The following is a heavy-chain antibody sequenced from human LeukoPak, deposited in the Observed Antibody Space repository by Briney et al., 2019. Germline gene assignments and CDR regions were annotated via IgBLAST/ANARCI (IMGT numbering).Heavy chain of an antibody. CDR1: GFTFSSYG. CDR2: ISYDGSNK. D-gene: IGHD4-17*01. Sequence: GGSLRLSCAASGFTFSSYGMHWVRQAPGKGLEWVAVISYDGSNKYYADSVKGRFTISRDNSKNTLYLQMNSLRAEDTAVYYCAKVRSRGAYGDYLNYLDYWGQGTLVTVSS. V-gene: IGHV3-30*18. CDR3: AKVRSRGAYGDYLNYLDY. J-gene: IGHJ4*02.